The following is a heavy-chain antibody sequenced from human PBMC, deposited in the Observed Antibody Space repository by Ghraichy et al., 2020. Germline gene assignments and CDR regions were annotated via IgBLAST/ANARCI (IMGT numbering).Heavy chain of an antibody. D-gene: IGHD4-11*01. CDR1: GGSISSYY. V-gene: IGHV4-59*01. CDR3: ARGVQTYDYSKGWFDP. J-gene: IGHJ5*02. CDR2: IYYIGST. Sequence: SATLSFTCTVSGGSISSYYWSWIRQPPVKGLEWIGYIYYIGSTNYNPSLKSRVTISVDTSMNQFSLKLSSVTAADTAVYYCARGVQTYDYSKGWFDPWGQGTLVTVSS.